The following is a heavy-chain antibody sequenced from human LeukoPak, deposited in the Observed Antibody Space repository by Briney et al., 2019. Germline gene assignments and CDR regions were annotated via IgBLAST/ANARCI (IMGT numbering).Heavy chain of an antibody. J-gene: IGHJ4*02. CDR1: GGSFSGYY. CDR3: AAGVVVAATLLY. CDR2: INHSGST. D-gene: IGHD2-15*01. V-gene: IGHV4-34*01. Sequence: SETLSLTCAVYGGSFSGYYWSWIRQPPGKGLECIGEINHSGSTNYNPSLKSRVTISVDTSKNHFSLKLSSVTAADTAVYYCAAGVVVAATLLYWGQGTLVTVSS.